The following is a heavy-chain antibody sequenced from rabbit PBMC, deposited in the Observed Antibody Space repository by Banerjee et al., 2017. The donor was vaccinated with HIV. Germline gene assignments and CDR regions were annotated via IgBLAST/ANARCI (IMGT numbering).Heavy chain of an antibody. CDR3: ARDGYAGHGYPNL. J-gene: IGHJ4*01. D-gene: IGHD6-1*01. CDR2: IYTSSGNT. V-gene: IGHV1S43*01. CDR1: GFSFSNGYV. Sequence: QEQLEESGGDLVKPEGSLTLTCTASGFSFSNGYVMCWVRQAPGKGLEWIACIYTSSGNTVYASWAKGRFTISRSTSLNTVDLKMTSLTAADTATYFCARDGYAGHGYPNLWGPGTLVTVS.